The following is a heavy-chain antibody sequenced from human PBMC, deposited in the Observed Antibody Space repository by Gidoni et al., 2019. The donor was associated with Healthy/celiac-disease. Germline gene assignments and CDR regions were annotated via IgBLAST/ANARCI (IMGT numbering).Heavy chain of an antibody. CDR3: AKDTSTAMVSYYYYYYGMDV. V-gene: IGHV3-23*01. J-gene: IGHJ6*02. CDR2: ISGSGGST. D-gene: IGHD5-18*01. Sequence: PGKGLEWVSAISGSGGSTYYADSVKGRFTISRDNSKNTLYLQMNSLRAEDTAVYYCAKDTSTAMVSYYYYYYGMDVWGQGTTVTVSS.